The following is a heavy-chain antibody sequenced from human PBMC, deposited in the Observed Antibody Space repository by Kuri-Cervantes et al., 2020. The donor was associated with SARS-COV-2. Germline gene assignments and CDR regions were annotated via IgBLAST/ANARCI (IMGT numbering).Heavy chain of an antibody. D-gene: IGHD3-22*01. CDR1: GYTFTSYD. CDR3: ARDCYYDSSGYYYEGGYYFDY. CDR2: MNPNSGKT. Sequence: ASVKVSCKASGYTFTSYDINWVRQATGQGLEWMGWMNPNSGKTGYAQKFQGRVTMTRDTSISTAYMELSSLISEDTAVYYCARDCYYDSSGYYYEGGYYFDYWGQGTLVTVSS. J-gene: IGHJ4*02. V-gene: IGHV1-8*01.